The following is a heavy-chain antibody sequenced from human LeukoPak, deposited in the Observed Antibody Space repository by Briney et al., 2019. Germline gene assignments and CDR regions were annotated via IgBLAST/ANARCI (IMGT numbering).Heavy chain of an antibody. V-gene: IGHV4-59*12. CDR2: IYHSGST. Sequence: SETLSLTCTVSGGSISSYYWSWIRQPPGKGLEWIGYIYHSGSTYYNPSLKSRVTISVDRSKNQFSLKLSSVTAADTAVYYCARERLWFGESRTPGWFDPWGQGTLVTVSS. D-gene: IGHD3-10*01. CDR3: ARERLWFGESRTPGWFDP. J-gene: IGHJ5*02. CDR1: GGSISSYY.